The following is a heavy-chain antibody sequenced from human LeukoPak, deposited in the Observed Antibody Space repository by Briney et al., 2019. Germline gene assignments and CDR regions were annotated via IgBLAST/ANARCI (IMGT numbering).Heavy chain of an antibody. CDR2: INPSGGCT. Sequence: PGGTLRLSCAASGFTFSNYAMNWARQAPGRGLEWLSGINPSGGCTYYADSVKGRFTISRDNSKNTLYLQMSSLRAEDTALYFCAKAGSHSYFDFWGQGTLVTVSA. CDR3: AKAGSHSYFDF. J-gene: IGHJ4*02. CDR1: GFTFSNYA. V-gene: IGHV3-23*01. D-gene: IGHD1-26*01.